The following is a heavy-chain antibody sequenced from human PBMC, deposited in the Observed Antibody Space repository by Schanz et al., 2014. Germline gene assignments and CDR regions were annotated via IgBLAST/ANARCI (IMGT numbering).Heavy chain of an antibody. J-gene: IGHJ4*02. V-gene: IGHV3-23*01. CDR1: GFTFSTSA. Sequence: EVQLLESGGGLVQPGGSLRLSCAASGFTFSTSAMSWVRQVPGKGLEWVSIISGSGGNTYYADAVRGRFTISRDNSKTTVYLQMNSLRAEDTAVYYCARGGFGEVSYFDYWGQGTLVTVSS. CDR2: ISGSGGNT. CDR3: ARGGFGEVSYFDY. D-gene: IGHD3-10*01.